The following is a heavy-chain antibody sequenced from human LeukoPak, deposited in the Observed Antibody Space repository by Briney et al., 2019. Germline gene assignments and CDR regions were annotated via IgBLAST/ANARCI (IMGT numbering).Heavy chain of an antibody. CDR2: ISSTSSYR. CDR3: ASSTDGYNLGTGGVDH. V-gene: IGHV3-21*01. CDR1: GFTFSSYS. D-gene: IGHD5-24*01. J-gene: IGHJ4*02. Sequence: GGSLRLSCAASGFTFSSYSMNWVRQAPGKGLEWVSCISSTSSYRYYAGSVKGRFTISRDNAKNSLYLQVNSLRAEDTAVYYCASSTDGYNLGTGGVDHWGQGTLVTVS.